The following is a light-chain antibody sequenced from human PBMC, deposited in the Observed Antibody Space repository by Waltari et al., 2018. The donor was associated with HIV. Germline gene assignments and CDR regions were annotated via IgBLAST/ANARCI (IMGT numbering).Light chain of an antibody. CDR2: GKN. Sequence: QSVLPQPPSTSGTPGQRVTISCSGRSSNIGRNTISWFQQLPGKAPKVLIYGKNQRPSGVPDRFSGSKSGTSASLAIGGLQSEDEADYYCASWDDSLNGPVFGGGTTLTVL. CDR1: SSNIGRNT. V-gene: IGLV1-44*01. CDR3: ASWDDSLNGPV. J-gene: IGLJ2*01.